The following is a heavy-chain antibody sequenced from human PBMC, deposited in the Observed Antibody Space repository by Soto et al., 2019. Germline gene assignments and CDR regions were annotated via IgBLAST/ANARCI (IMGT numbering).Heavy chain of an antibody. CDR3: ARGMQAIEPYYSYGMDV. V-gene: IGHV3-48*03. CDR2: ISSSGSTI. CDR1: GFTFSSYE. Sequence: EVQLVESGGGLVQPGGSLRLSCEASGFTFSSYEMNWVRQAPGKGLEWVSYISSSGSTIYYADSVKGRFTISRDNAKNSLYLQMNSLRAEDTAVYYCARGMQAIEPYYSYGMDVWGPGTTVTVSS. J-gene: IGHJ6*02.